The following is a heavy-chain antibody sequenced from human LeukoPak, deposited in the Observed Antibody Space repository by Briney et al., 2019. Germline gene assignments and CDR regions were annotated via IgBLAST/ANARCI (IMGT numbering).Heavy chain of an antibody. V-gene: IGHV3-23*01. CDR2: ISGSGGST. CDR3: ARSPTSWYFDY. D-gene: IGHD2-2*01. Sequence: GGSLRLSCAASGFTFSSYAMSWVRQAPGKGLEWVSAISGSGGSTYYADSVKGRFTISRDNAKNSLYLQMNSLRPEDTSVYYCARSPTSWYFDYWGQGTLVTVSS. J-gene: IGHJ4*02. CDR1: GFTFSSYA.